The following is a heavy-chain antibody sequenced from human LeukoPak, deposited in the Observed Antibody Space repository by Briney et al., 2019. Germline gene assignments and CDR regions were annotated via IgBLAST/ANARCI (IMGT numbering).Heavy chain of an antibody. D-gene: IGHD3-9*01. V-gene: IGHV3-30*04. Sequence: GRSLRLSCAASGFTFSSYAMRWVRQAPGKRLEWVAVISYDGSNKYYADSVKGRFTISRDNPKNTLYLQMNSLTAENTAVYYCARVSYDILAGYYTCTDYWGQGTLVTVSS. CDR1: GFTFSSYA. CDR3: ARVSYDILAGYYTCTDY. J-gene: IGHJ4*02. CDR2: ISYDGSNK.